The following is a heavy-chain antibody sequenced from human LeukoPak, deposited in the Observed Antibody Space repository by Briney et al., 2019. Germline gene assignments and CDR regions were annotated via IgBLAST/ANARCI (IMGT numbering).Heavy chain of an antibody. CDR1: GFTFSNYA. CDR3: ARTEPLGAFDI. V-gene: IGHV3-66*01. J-gene: IGHJ3*02. Sequence: GGSLRLSCTASGFTFSNYAMNWVRQAPGKGLEWVSVIYSGGSTYYADSVKGRFTISRDNSKNTLYLQMNSLRAEDTAVYYCARTEPLGAFDIWGQGTMVTVSS. CDR2: IYSGGST. D-gene: IGHD3-16*01.